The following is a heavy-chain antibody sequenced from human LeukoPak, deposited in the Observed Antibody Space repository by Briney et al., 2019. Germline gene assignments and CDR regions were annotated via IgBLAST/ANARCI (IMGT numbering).Heavy chain of an antibody. CDR1: GYTFTSYD. CDR2: MNPDSGNT. Sequence: SVKVSCKASGYTFTSYDINWVRQATGQGLEWMGWMNPDSGNTGYAQKFQGRVTMTRNTSISTAYMELSSLRSEDTAVYYCARAPYSSSSPFDYWGQGTLVTVSS. D-gene: IGHD6-6*01. CDR3: ARAPYSSSSPFDY. J-gene: IGHJ4*02. V-gene: IGHV1-8*01.